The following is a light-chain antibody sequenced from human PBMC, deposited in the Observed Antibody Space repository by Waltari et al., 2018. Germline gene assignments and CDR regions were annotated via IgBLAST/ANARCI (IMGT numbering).Light chain of an antibody. CDR3: MQGTHWPPWT. CDR2: QVS. Sequence: DVVMTQSPLSLPVTLGQPASISCKSSQSLVHSDGKTYLNWFQQRPGQSPRRLIYQVSNRDSGGPDRFSGSGSGTDFTLKISRVEAEDVGVYYCMQGTHWPPWTFGQGTKVEIK. V-gene: IGKV2-30*02. J-gene: IGKJ1*01. CDR1: QSLVHSDGKTY.